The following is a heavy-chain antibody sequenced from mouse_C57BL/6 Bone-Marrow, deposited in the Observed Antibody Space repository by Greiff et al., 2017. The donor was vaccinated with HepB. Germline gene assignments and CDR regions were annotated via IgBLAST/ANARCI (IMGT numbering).Heavy chain of an antibody. CDR1: GFSFTSYG. CDR2: IWSGGST. Sequence: QVQLQQSGPGLVQPSQSLSITCTVSGFSFTSYGVHWVRQSPGKGLEWLGVIWSGGSTDYNAAFISRLSISKDNSKSQVFFKMNSLQADDTAIYYCARKGLSGYAMDYWGQGTSVTVSS. CDR3: ARKGLSGYAMDY. D-gene: IGHD3-1*01. J-gene: IGHJ4*01. V-gene: IGHV2-2*01.